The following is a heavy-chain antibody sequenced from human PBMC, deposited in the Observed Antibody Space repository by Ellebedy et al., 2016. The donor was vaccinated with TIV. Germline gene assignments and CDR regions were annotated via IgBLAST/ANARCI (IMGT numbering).Heavy chain of an antibody. CDR2: MNQVGSEK. Sequence: GESLKISCAASGFTFTTYWMSWVRQAPGKGLEWVANMNQVGSEKYYVDSVNGRFTISRDNAQNSLYLHMNNLRAEDTAVYYCARDPNSPGDTGYGDYWGQGVVVTVST. J-gene: IGHJ4*02. V-gene: IGHV3-7*03. CDR1: GFTFTTYW. CDR3: ARDPNSPGDTGYGDY. D-gene: IGHD5-18*01.